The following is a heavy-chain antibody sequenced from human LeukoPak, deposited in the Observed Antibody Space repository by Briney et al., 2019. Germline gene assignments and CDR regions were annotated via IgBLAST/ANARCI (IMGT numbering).Heavy chain of an antibody. CDR2: ILSDGSKE. CDR3: AKDPERWRSGGYFDY. J-gene: IGHJ4*02. CDR1: GFTFSSYA. D-gene: IGHD5-24*01. Sequence: PGGSLRLSCAASGFTFSSYAMSWVRQAPGKGLEGVAVILSDGSKEFYTDSVKGRFTISRDNSKNTLYLQMNSLRAEDTAVYYCAKDPERWRSGGYFDYWGQGTLVTVSS. V-gene: IGHV3-33*06.